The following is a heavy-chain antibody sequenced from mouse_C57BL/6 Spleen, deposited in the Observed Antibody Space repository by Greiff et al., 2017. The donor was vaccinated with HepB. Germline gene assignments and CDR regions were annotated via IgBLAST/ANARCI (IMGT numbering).Heavy chain of an antibody. J-gene: IGHJ4*01. CDR1: GFTFSDYG. CDR3: ARGRLEGAIDY. CDR2: ISSGSSTI. Sequence: DVMLVESGGGLVKPGGSLKLSCAASGFTFSDYGMHWVRQAPEKGLEWVAYISSGSSTIYYADTVKGRFTISRDNAKNTLFLQMTSLRSEDTAMYYCARGRLEGAIDYWGQGTSVTVSS. D-gene: IGHD2-4*01. V-gene: IGHV5-17*01.